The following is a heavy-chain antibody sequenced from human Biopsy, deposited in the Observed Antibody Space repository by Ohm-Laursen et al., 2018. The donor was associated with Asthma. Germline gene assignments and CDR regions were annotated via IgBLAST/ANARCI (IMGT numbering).Heavy chain of an antibody. CDR2: IYYSGSP. D-gene: IGHD3-10*01. V-gene: IGHV4-30-4*01. J-gene: IGHJ5*02. CDR3: ARFDPGIDASGSYSGGALDP. Sequence: TLPLTCTVSGGSISSGDLYWSWIRQPPGKGLEWIGYIYYSGSPYYNPSLKSRVTMSVDTSRNQFSLKLTSVTATDTAVYYCARFDPGIDASGSYSGGALDPWGQGTLVTVSS. CDR1: GGSISSGDLY.